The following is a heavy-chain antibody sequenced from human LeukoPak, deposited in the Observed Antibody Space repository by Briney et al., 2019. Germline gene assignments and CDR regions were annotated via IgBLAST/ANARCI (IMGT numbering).Heavy chain of an antibody. V-gene: IGHV3-64*01. CDR1: GFTFSSYA. CDR2: ISSNGGST. CDR3: GRDGPDRGSFSFDY. D-gene: IGHD5/OR15-5a*01. J-gene: IGHJ4*02. Sequence: PGGSLRLSCAASGFTFSSYAMHWVRQAPGKGLEYVSAISSNGGSTYYANSVKGRFTISRDNSKNTLYLQMGSLRAEDMAVYYCGRDGPDRGSFSFDYWGQGTLVTVSS.